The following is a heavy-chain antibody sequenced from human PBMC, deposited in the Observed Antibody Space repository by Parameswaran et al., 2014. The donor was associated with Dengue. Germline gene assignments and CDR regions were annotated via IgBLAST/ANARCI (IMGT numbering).Heavy chain of an antibody. V-gene: IGHV1-8*01. CDR2: MNPNSGNT. Sequence: WVRQAPGQGLEWMGWMNPNSGNTGYAQKFQGRVTMTRNTSISTAYMELSSLRSEDTAVYYCATSGAYYYYGMDVWAKDHGHRLL. CDR3: ATSGAYYYYGMDV. J-gene: IGHJ6*04.